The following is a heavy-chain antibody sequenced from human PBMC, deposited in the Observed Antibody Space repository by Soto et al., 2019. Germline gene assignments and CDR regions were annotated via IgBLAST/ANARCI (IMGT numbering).Heavy chain of an antibody. CDR1: GFTFSSYA. CDR3: ARDPGYSYGQRFDY. J-gene: IGHJ4*02. Sequence: ESGGGVVQPGRSLRLSCAASGFTFSSYAMHWVRQAPGKGLEWVAVISYDGSNKYYADSVKGRFTISRDNSKNTLYLQMNSLRAEDTAVYYCARDPGYSYGQRFDYWGQGTLVTVSS. CDR2: ISYDGSNK. V-gene: IGHV3-30-3*01. D-gene: IGHD5-18*01.